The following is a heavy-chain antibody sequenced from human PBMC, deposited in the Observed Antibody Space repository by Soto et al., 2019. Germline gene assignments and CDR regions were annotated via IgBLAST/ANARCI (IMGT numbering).Heavy chain of an antibody. CDR2: INHSGST. CDR3: ARGGRFLEWLLPEGYFDY. J-gene: IGHJ4*02. D-gene: IGHD3-3*01. V-gene: IGHV4-34*01. CDR1: GGSFSGYY. Sequence: SETLSLTCAVYGGSFSGYYWSWIRQPPGKGLEWIGEINHSGSTNYNPSLKSRVTISVDTSKNQFSLKLSSVTAADTAVYYCARGGRFLEWLLPEGYFDYWGQGTLVTVSS.